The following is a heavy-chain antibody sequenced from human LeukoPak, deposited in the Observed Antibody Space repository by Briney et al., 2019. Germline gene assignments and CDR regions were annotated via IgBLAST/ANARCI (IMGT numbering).Heavy chain of an antibody. D-gene: IGHD2-2*01. V-gene: IGHV1-69*13. CDR1: GYTFTSFA. CDR3: ARGGVPAAIPQYFQH. Sequence: GASVKVSCKASGYTFTSFAINWVRQAPGQGLEWMGGIIPIFGTANYAQKFQGRVTITADESTSTAYMELSSLRSEDTAVYYCARGGVPAAIPQYFQHWGQGTLVTVSS. J-gene: IGHJ1*01. CDR2: IIPIFGTA.